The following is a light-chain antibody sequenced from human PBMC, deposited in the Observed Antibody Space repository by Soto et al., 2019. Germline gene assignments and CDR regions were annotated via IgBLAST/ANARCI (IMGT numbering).Light chain of an antibody. J-gene: IGKJ2*01. CDR2: DAS. V-gene: IGKV1D-13*01. CDR1: QGINSA. Sequence: AIQLTQSPSSLSASVGDRVTITCRASQGINSALAWYQQKPGKAPNLLIFDASSLKSGVPSRFSGSGFGTDFTLTISSLQPEDFAIYYCQQFSNYPQTFGQGTKLEIK. CDR3: QQFSNYPQT.